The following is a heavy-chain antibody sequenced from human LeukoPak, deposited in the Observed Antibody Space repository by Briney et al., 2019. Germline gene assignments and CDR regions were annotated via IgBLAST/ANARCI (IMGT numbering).Heavy chain of an antibody. J-gene: IGHJ4*02. V-gene: IGHV1-46*01. CDR1: GYTFISYY. CDR3: ASETGSYYFDY. Sequence: ASVKVSCKASGYTFISYYMHWVRQAPGQGLEWMGIINPSGGSTSYAQKFQGRVTMTRDTSTSTVYMELSSLRSEDTAVYYCASETGSYYFDYWGQGTLVTVSS. CDR2: INPSGGST. D-gene: IGHD1-26*01.